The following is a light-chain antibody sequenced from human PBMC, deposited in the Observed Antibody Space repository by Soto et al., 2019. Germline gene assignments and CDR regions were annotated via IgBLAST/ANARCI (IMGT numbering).Light chain of an antibody. J-gene: IGLJ2*01. CDR1: SNDVGGYNY. CDR3: SSYGGANTVV. V-gene: IGLV2-8*01. Sequence: QSALTQPPSASGSPGQSVTISCTGTSNDVGGYNYVSWYQQHPGKAPKLIIHEVSKRPSGVPDRFSGSKSGNTASLTVSGLLTEDEADYYCSSYGGANTVVFGGGTQLTVL. CDR2: EVS.